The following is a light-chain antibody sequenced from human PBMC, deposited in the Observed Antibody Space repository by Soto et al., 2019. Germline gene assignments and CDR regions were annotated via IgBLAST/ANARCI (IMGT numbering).Light chain of an antibody. CDR3: QQYVTSLPMYT. Sequence: EIVLTQSPGTLSLSPGERATLSCRASQSVSSTYLAWYQQKPGQAPRLVIYAASNRATGIPDRFSGSASGADFTLTISRLEPEDFAVYYCQQYVTSLPMYTFGQGTKLEIK. J-gene: IGKJ2*01. CDR2: AAS. V-gene: IGKV3-20*01. CDR1: QSVSSTY.